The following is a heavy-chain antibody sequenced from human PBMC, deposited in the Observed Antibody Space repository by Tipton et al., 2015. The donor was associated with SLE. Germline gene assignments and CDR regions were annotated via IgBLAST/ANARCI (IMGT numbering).Heavy chain of an antibody. CDR1: GGSFSGYY. Sequence: TLSLPCAVYGGSFSGYYWSWIRQPPGKGLEWIGEINHNGSTNYNPSLKSRVTISVDTSKNQFSLKLSSVTAADTAVYYCARTGYSSSWLYFQHWGQGTLVTVSS. D-gene: IGHD6-13*01. CDR2: INHNGST. V-gene: IGHV4-34*01. CDR3: ARTGYSSSWLYFQH. J-gene: IGHJ1*01.